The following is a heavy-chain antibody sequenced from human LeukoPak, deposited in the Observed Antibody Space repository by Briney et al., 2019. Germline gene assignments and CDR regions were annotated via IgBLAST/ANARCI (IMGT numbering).Heavy chain of an antibody. CDR2: IDPSEAYT. V-gene: IGHV5-10-1*01. Sequence: GEPLKISCKGSGSPFTSYWISWVRQLPGKGLEGMGGIDPSEAYTNYSPSFQGHVTISADKSISTAYLQWSSLKASDTAMYYCAVYDRDAGYSYGSPFDYWGQGTLVTVSS. D-gene: IGHD5-18*01. J-gene: IGHJ4*02. CDR3: AVYDRDAGYSYGSPFDY. CDR1: GSPFTSYW.